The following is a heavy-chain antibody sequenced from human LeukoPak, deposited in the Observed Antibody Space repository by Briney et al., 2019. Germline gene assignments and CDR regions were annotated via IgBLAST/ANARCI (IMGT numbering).Heavy chain of an antibody. D-gene: IGHD5-12*01. CDR1: GGSITGYY. V-gene: IGHV4-59*08. CDR2: IYNSGIT. CDR3: ARSDPSLGYLFDS. J-gene: IGHJ5*01. Sequence: PETLSLTCTVSGGSITGYYWTWIRQLPGKGLEWIGYIYNSGITNYNPSLKSRVTVSVDTSKNQFSLRLTSVTAADTAVYYCARSDPSLGYLFDSWGHGTLVTVSS.